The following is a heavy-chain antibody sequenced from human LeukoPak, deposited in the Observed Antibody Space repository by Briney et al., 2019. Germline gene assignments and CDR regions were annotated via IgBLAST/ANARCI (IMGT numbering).Heavy chain of an antibody. J-gene: IGHJ6*02. Sequence: GGSLRLSCTASGFTFGDYLMNWVRQAPGKGLEWVSYISSSGSTIYYADSVKGRFTISRDNAKNSLYLQMNSLRAEDTAVYYCARDRVFSATGASVVYYYYGMDVWGQGTTVNVSS. CDR1: GFTFGDYL. D-gene: IGHD1-14*01. V-gene: IGHV3-48*03. CDR3: ARDRVFSATGASVVYYYYGMDV. CDR2: ISSSGSTI.